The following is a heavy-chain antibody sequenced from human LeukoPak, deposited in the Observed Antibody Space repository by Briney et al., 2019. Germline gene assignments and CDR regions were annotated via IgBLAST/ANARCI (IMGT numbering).Heavy chain of an antibody. CDR1: GFTFNNFG. D-gene: IGHD3-10*01. J-gene: IGHJ4*02. V-gene: IGHV3-30*18. CDR3: VKGRYTGSSFFDY. CDR2: ISYDGSKK. Sequence: GGSLGLSCAASGFTFNNFGMHWVRQAPGKGLEWVALISYDGSKKYYSESVEGRFTISRDNSKNTLSLQMNSLRPEDTAVYHCVKGRYTGSSFFDYWGQGTLVTVSS.